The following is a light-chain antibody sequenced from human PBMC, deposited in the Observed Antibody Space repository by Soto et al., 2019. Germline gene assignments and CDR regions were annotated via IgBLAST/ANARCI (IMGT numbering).Light chain of an antibody. CDR3: QQYNFWPPLT. CDR1: QSVNSN. J-gene: IGKJ4*01. Sequence: EIVMTQSAASLSVSPGERATLSSRASQSVNSNLAWYRQKPGQAPRLLISDASTRATGVPARFSGSGSGTEFTLTISSLQSEDSGIYYCQQYNFWPPLTFGGGTKVEIK. CDR2: DAS. V-gene: IGKV3-15*01.